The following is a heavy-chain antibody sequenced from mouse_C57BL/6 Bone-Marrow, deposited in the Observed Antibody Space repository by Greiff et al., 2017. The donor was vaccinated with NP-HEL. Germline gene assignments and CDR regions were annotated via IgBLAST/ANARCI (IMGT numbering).Heavy chain of an antibody. Sequence: EVQLQQSGPELVKPGASVKISCKASGYTFTDYYMNWVKQSHGKSLEWIGDINPNNGGTSYNQKFKSKATLTVDKSSSTAYMELRSLTSEDSAVYYCARGDGNYPYWFAYWGQGTLVTVSA. CDR2: INPNNGGT. CDR3: ARGDGNYPYWFAY. J-gene: IGHJ3*01. V-gene: IGHV1-26*01. CDR1: GYTFTDYY. D-gene: IGHD2-1*01.